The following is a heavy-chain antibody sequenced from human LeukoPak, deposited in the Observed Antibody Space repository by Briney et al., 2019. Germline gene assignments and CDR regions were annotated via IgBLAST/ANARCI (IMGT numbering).Heavy chain of an antibody. V-gene: IGHV4-39*01. J-gene: IGHJ4*02. CDR1: GGSISRSSYY. CDR3: VRLSSGWNGAMDY. D-gene: IGHD6-19*01. CDR2: IYYTGST. Sequence: SETLSLTCTVSGGSISRSSYYWGWIRQPPGKGLGWIGTIYYTGSTNYSPSLKSRVTISVDTSKNQFSLKLSSVTAADTAVYYCVRLSSGWNGAMDYWGQGTLVTVSS.